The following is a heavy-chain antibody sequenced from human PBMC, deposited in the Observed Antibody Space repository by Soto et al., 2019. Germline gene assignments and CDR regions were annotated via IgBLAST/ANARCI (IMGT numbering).Heavy chain of an antibody. CDR2: IYYSGST. V-gene: IGHV4-59*01. D-gene: IGHD1-26*01. Sequence: SETLSLTCTVSGGSISSYYWSWIRQPPGKGLEWIGYIYYSGSTNYNPSLKSRVTISVDTSKNQFSLKLSSVTAADTAVYYCARGDSGSYSVDAFDIWGQGTMVTVSS. CDR3: ARGDSGSYSVDAFDI. J-gene: IGHJ3*02. CDR1: GGSISSYY.